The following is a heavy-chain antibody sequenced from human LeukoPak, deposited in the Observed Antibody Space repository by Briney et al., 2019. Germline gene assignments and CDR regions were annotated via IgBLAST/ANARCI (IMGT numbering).Heavy chain of an antibody. CDR3: ARRIWFGEPQFDY. V-gene: IGHV1-2*02. CDR1: GYTFTGYY. J-gene: IGHJ4*02. Sequence: ASVKVSCKASGYTFTGYYMHWVRQAPGQGLESMGWINPNSGGTNYAQNFQGRVTMTRDTSINTAYMELSSLKSDDTAVYYCARRIWFGEPQFDYWGQGTLVTVSS. D-gene: IGHD3-10*01. CDR2: INPNSGGT.